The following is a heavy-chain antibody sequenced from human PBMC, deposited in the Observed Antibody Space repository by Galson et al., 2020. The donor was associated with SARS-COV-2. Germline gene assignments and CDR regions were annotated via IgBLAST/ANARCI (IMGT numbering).Heavy chain of an antibody. J-gene: IGHJ4*02. CDR3: ARDSHDYGCDYFDY. CDR2: IYYSGST. CDR1: GGSISSGGYY. Sequence: SETLSLTCTVSGGSISSGGYYWSWIRQHPGKGLEWIGYIYYSGSTYYNPSLKSRVTISVDTSKNQFSLKLSSVTAADTAVYYCARDSHDYGCDYFDYWGQGTLVTVSS. V-gene: IGHV4-31*03. D-gene: IGHD4-17*01.